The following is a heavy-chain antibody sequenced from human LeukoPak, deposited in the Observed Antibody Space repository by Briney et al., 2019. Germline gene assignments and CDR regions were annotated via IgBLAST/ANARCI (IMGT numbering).Heavy chain of an antibody. CDR2: IWYDGRNK. D-gene: IGHD2-21*02. CDR3: ARERVVTATDAFDI. V-gene: IGHV3-33*01. CDR1: GFTFSSYG. J-gene: IGHJ3*02. Sequence: GGSLRLSCAASGFTFSSYGMHWVRQAPGKGLEGVAVIWYDGRNKYYADSVKGRFTISRDNSKNTLYLQMNSLRAEDTAVYYCARERVVTATDAFDIWGQGTMVTVSS.